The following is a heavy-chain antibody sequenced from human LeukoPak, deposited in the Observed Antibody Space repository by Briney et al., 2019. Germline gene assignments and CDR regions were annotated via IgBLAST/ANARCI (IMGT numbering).Heavy chain of an antibody. CDR1: GGSISSSSYY. V-gene: IGHV4-39*02. D-gene: IGHD2-2*01. J-gene: IGHJ6*03. Sequence: SETLSLTCTVSGGSISSSSYYWGWIRQPPGKGLEWIGSIYYSGSTYYNPSLKSRVTISVDTSKNQFSLKLSSVTAADTAVYYCARDRSSTPIYMDVWGKGTTVTVSS. CDR2: IYYSGST. CDR3: ARDRSSTPIYMDV.